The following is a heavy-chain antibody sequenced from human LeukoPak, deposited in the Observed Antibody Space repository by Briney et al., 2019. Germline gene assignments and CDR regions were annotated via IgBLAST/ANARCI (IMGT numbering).Heavy chain of an antibody. Sequence: SETLSLTCAVYGGSFSGYYWSWIRQPPGKGLEWIGEINHSGSTNYNPSLKSRVTISVDTSKNQFSLKLSSVTAADTAVYYCARGRQQIVVVTADRGWFDPWGQGTLVTVSS. CDR2: INHSGST. CDR1: GGSFSGYY. D-gene: IGHD2-21*02. CDR3: ARGRQQIVVVTADRGWFDP. J-gene: IGHJ5*02. V-gene: IGHV4-34*01.